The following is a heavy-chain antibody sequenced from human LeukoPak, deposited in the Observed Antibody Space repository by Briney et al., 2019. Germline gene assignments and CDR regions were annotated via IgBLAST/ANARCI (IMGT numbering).Heavy chain of an antibody. CDR2: ISFSGSTV. Sequence: PGGSLRLSCAASGFTFSSYEMNWVRQAPGKGLEWVSYISFSGSTVYYSDSVQGRFTISRDNSKNTVYLQLNSLSAEDTAMYYCTKDVLPGIGEAAKWGQGTPVIVSS. D-gene: IGHD6-19*01. CDR3: TKDVLPGIGEAAK. J-gene: IGHJ4*02. CDR1: GFTFSSYE. V-gene: IGHV3-48*03.